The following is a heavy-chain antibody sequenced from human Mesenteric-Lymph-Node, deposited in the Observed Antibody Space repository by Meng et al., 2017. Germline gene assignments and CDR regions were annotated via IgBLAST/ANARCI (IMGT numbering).Heavy chain of an antibody. V-gene: IGHV1-46*01. J-gene: IGHJ2*01. Sequence: ASVKVSCKASGYTFTSYYMHWVRQAPGQGLEWMGIINPSGGSTSYAQKFQGRVTMTRDTSTSTVYMELSSLRSEDTAVYYCARAGYYYDSSGYYYGLLYWYFDLWGHGTLVTVSS. CDR2: INPSGGST. CDR1: GYTFTSYY. CDR3: ARAGYYYDSSGYYYGLLYWYFDL. D-gene: IGHD3-22*01.